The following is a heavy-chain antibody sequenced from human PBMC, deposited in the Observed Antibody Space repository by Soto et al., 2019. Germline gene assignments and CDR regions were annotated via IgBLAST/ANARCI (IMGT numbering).Heavy chain of an antibody. J-gene: IGHJ4*02. V-gene: IGHV2-5*02. Sequence: QITLKESGPTLVKPTQTLTLTCTFSGFSLNINGVGVGWIRQPPGKALEWLALIYWDDDKRYIPSLKSRLTXTXXTSKNQVVLIMTTVDPVDTATYYCARHYSGSYFRYWGQGTLVTVSS. CDR1: GFSLNINGVG. CDR2: IYWDDDK. D-gene: IGHD1-26*01. CDR3: ARHYSGSYFRY.